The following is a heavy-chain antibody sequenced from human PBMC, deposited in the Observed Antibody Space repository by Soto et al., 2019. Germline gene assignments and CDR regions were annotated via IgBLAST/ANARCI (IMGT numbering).Heavy chain of an antibody. CDR2: IYSGGST. Sequence: GGSLRLSCAASGFTVSSNYMSWVRQAPGKGLEWVSVIYSGGSTYYADSMKGRFTISRDNSKNTLYLQMNSLRAEDTAVYYCARDLALGPFGYWGQGTLVTVSS. D-gene: IGHD3-16*01. J-gene: IGHJ4*02. CDR3: ARDLALGPFGY. V-gene: IGHV3-66*01. CDR1: GFTVSSNY.